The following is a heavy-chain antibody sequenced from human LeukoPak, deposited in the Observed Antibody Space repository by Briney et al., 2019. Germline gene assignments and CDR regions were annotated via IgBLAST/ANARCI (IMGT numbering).Heavy chain of an antibody. D-gene: IGHD2-15*01. Sequence: ASVTVSCKASGYTFTSYDINWVRQATGQGLEWMGWMNPNSGNTGYAQKLQGRVTMTTDTSTSTAYMELSSLRSEDTAVYYCAREGRGGSCYDYWGQGTLVTVSS. V-gene: IGHV1-8*01. CDR2: MNPNSGNT. J-gene: IGHJ4*02. CDR1: GYTFTSYD. CDR3: AREGRGGSCYDY.